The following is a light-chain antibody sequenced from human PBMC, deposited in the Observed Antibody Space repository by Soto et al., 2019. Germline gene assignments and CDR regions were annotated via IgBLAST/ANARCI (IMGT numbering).Light chain of an antibody. CDR2: DVS. CDR1: SSDVGGYNY. Sequence: QSALTQPASVSGSPGQSITISCTGDSSDVGGYNYVSWYQQHPGKAPKLMIYDVSNRPSGVSNRFSGSKSGNTASLTISGLQAEDEGDYYCSSYTSSSTPYVFGTGTKLTVL. J-gene: IGLJ1*01. V-gene: IGLV2-14*01. CDR3: SSYTSSSTPYV.